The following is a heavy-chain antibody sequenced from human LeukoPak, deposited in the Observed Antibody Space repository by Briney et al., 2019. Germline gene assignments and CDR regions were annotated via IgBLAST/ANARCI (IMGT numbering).Heavy chain of an antibody. D-gene: IGHD5-12*01. Sequence: TGGSLRLSCAASGFTFSSYAMSWVRQAPGKGLEWVSAISGSGGSTYYADSVKGRFTISRDNSKNTLYLQMNSLRAEDTAVYYCAKDIVATITFAPGSGYWGQGTLVTVSS. CDR2: ISGSGGST. J-gene: IGHJ4*02. CDR3: AKDIVATITFAPGSGY. CDR1: GFTFSSYA. V-gene: IGHV3-23*01.